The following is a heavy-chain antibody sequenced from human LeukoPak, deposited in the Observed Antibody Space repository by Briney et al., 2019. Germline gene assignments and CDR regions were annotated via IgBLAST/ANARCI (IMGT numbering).Heavy chain of an antibody. CDR1: GGSISSSSYY. D-gene: IGHD2-15*01. CDR3: ARGEYCSGGSCYPFPFDY. Sequence: PSETLSLTCTVSGGSISSSSYYWSWIRQPAGKGLEWIGRIYTSGSTNYNPSLKSRVTMSVDTSKNQFSLKLSSVTAADTAVYYCARGEYCSGGSCYPFPFDYWGQGTLVTVSS. CDR2: IYTSGST. V-gene: IGHV4-61*02. J-gene: IGHJ4*02.